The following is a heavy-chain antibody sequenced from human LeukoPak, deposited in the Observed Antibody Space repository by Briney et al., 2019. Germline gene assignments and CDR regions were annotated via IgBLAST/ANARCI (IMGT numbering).Heavy chain of an antibody. D-gene: IGHD5-18*01. CDR1: GGTLSSYT. V-gene: IGHV1-69*02. CDR2: IIPILGIA. J-gene: IGHJ4*02. CDR3: ARVEGGPHSRAMVDY. Sequence: SVKVSCKASGGTLSSYTISWVRQAPGQGLEWMGRIIPILGIANYAQKFQGRVTITADKSTSTAYMELSSLRSEDTAVYYCARVEGGPHSRAMVDYWGQGTLVTVSS.